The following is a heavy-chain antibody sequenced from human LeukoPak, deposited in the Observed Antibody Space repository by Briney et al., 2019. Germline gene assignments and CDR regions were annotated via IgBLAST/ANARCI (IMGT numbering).Heavy chain of an antibody. Sequence: TGGSLRLSCAASGFTFSTYAMSWVRQAPGKGLEWVSAISGSGDSTYYADSVKGRFTISRDNSKHTLYLQMNSLRAEDTAVYNCAKGGQREPEAFDIWGQGTMVTVSS. CDR1: GFTFSTYA. CDR2: ISGSGDST. D-gene: IGHD6-25*01. V-gene: IGHV3-23*01. J-gene: IGHJ3*02. CDR3: AKGGQREPEAFDI.